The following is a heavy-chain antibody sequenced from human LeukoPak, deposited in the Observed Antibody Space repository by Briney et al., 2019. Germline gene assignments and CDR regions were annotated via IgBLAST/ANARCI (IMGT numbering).Heavy chain of an antibody. CDR1: GGSFSGYY. V-gene: IGHV4-34*01. J-gene: IGHJ3*02. D-gene: IGHD3-22*01. Sequence: SETLSLTCAVYGGSFSGYYWGWIRQPPGKGLECIGNIYYSGSTYYNPSLKSRVTISVDTSKNQFSLKLSSVTAADTAVYYCARASGITMIVVLNHDAFDIWGHGTMVTVSS. CDR3: ARASGITMIVVLNHDAFDI. CDR2: IYYSGST.